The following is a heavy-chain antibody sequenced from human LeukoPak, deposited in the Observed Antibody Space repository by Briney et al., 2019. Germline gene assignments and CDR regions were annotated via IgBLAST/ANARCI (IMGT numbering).Heavy chain of an antibody. CDR2: MNPNSGNT. J-gene: IGHJ6*03. CDR1: GYTFTSYD. D-gene: IGHD3-3*01. Sequence: ASVKVSCKASGYTFTSYDINWVRQATGQGLEWMGWMNPNSGNTGYAQKFQGRVTMTRNTSISTAYMELSSLRSEDTAVYYCARGRKLRFLEWLGYYYYYYMDVWGKGTTVTVYS. CDR3: ARGRKLRFLEWLGYYYYYYMDV. V-gene: IGHV1-8*01.